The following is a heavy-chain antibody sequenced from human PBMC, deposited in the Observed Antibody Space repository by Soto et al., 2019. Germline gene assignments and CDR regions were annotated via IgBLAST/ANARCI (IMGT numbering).Heavy chain of an antibody. CDR1: GFTFSDYY. Sequence: GSLRPSCAASGFTFSDYYMSWIRQAPGKGLEWVSYISSSGDIIYYADSVKGRFTIPRDNAKNSLYLQMNSLRAEDTVVYYCAGGGGVSSSWYSELDYWGQGTLVTVSS. J-gene: IGHJ4*02. CDR2: ISSSGDII. D-gene: IGHD6-13*01. V-gene: IGHV3-11*04. CDR3: AGGGGVSSSWYSELDY.